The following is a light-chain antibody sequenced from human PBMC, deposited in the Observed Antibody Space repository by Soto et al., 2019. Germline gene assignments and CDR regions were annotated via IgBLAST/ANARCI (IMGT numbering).Light chain of an antibody. CDR3: AAWDDSLSGGYV. CDR2: SNN. CDR1: SSNIGSNY. Sequence: QSVLTQPPSASGTPGQRVTISCSGSSSNIGSNYVYWYPQLPGTAPKLLIYSNNQRPSGVPDRFSVSKSGTSASLAISGLRSEDEADYYCAAWDDSLSGGYVFGTGTKVTVL. V-gene: IGLV1-47*02. J-gene: IGLJ1*01.